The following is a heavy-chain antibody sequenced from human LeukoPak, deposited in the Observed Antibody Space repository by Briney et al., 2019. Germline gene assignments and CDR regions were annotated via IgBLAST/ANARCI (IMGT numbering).Heavy chain of an antibody. J-gene: IGHJ3*02. CDR1: GDSVSSKSAA. CDR2: TYYRSRWYT. V-gene: IGHV6-1*01. D-gene: IGHD2-15*01. CDR3: ARYSRDAFDI. Sequence: SQTLSLTCAISGDSVSSKSAAWNWIWQSPSRGLEWLGRTYYRSRWYTDYALFVTSRITINPDTSKSQFSLQLNSVTPEDTAVYYCARYSRDAFDIWGQGTMVTVSS.